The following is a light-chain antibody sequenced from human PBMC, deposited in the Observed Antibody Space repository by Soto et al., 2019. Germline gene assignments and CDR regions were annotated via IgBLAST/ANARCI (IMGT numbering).Light chain of an antibody. J-gene: IGKJ2*01. Sequence: EIVLTQSPATLSLSPGERATLSCRASQSVGSYLAWYQQIPGQAPRLLIYDASNRATGIPARFSGSGSGTDFTLTISSLEPADFAVYYCHHYGSSLPDTFGQGTKLEIK. V-gene: IGKV3-11*01. CDR2: DAS. CDR1: QSVGSY. CDR3: HHYGSSLPDT.